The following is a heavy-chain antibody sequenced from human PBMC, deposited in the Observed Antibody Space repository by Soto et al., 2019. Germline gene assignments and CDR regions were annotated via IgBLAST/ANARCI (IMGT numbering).Heavy chain of an antibody. CDR2: IIPIFGTA. CDR1: GGTFSSYA. J-gene: IGHJ4*02. V-gene: IGHV1-69*01. Sequence: QVQLVQSGAEVKKPGSSVKVSCKASGGTFSSYAISWVRQAPGQVLEWMGGIIPIFGTANYAQKFQGRVTITADESTSTAYMELSRLRSEDTAVYYCARETDTEGYNKGALDYWGQGTLVTVSS. D-gene: IGHD4-4*01. CDR3: ARETDTEGYNKGALDY.